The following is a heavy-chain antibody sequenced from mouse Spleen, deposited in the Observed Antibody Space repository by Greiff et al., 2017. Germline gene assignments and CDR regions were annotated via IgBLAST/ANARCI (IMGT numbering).Heavy chain of an antibody. V-gene: IGHV1-18*01. CDR3: ARARATLDY. CDR1: GYTFTDYN. J-gene: IGHJ2*01. Sequence: EVKLMESGPELVKPGASVKIPCKASGYTFTDYNMDWVKQSHGKSLEWIGDINPNNGGTIYNQKFKGKATLTVDKSSSTAYMELRSLTSEDTAVYYCARARATLDYWGQGTTLTVSS. CDR2: INPNNGGT. D-gene: IGHD3-1*01.